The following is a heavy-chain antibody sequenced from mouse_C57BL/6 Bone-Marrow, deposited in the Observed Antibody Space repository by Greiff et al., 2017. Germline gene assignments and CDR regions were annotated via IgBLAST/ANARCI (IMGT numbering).Heavy chain of an antibody. CDR1: GYTFTSYW. D-gene: IGHD1-1*01. CDR2: IHPNSGST. V-gene: IGHV1-64*01. J-gene: IGHJ1*03. CDR3: ARAGTTVVAKWYFDV. Sequence: LQQPGAALVKPGASVKLSCKASGYTFTSYWMHWVKQRPGQGLEWIGMIHPNSGSTNYNEKFKSKATLTVDNSSSTAYMQLSSLTSEDSAVYYCARAGTTVVAKWYFDVWGTGTTVTVSS.